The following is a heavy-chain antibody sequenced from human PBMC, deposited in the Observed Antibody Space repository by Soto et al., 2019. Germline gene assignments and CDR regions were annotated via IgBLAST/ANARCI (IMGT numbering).Heavy chain of an antibody. Sequence: PSETLSLTCAVYGGSFSGYYWSWIRQPPGKGLEWIGEISHSGSTNYNPSLKSRVTISVDTSKNQFSLKLRSVTAADTAVYYCARGRLRSPGNWFDPWGQGTLVTVSS. CDR2: ISHSGST. CDR3: ARGRLRSPGNWFDP. CDR1: GGSFSGYY. J-gene: IGHJ5*02. V-gene: IGHV4-34*01. D-gene: IGHD3-3*01.